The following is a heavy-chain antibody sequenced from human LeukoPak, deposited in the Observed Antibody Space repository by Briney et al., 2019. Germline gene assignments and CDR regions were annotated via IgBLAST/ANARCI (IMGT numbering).Heavy chain of an antibody. J-gene: IGHJ4*02. CDR3: ARDPYSNYFDY. V-gene: IGHV1-2*02. CDR1: GYTFTGYY. Sequence: RASVKVSCKASGYTFTGYYMHWVRQAPGQGLEWMGWINPNNGGTNYAQKFQGRVTMTRDTSISTAYMELNRLRSDDTAVYYCARDPYSNYFDYWGQGTLVTVSS. CDR2: INPNNGGT. D-gene: IGHD5-18*01.